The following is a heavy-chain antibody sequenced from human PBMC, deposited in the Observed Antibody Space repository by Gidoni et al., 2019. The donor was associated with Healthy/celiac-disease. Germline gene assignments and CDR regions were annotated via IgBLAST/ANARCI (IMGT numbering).Heavy chain of an antibody. D-gene: IGHD3-10*01. CDR1: GYTFPSYG. CDR2: ISAYNVNT. V-gene: IGHV1-18*01. Sequence: QVQSVQSGAEVKKHGASVKVTCKHSGYTFPSYGIRCVRQVPGQGLEGTGWISAYNVNTNYAQKLPGRVTMSTNTSTSTAYMELRSLRSDDTAVYDCARGGDDYGSWKIDRAEYFQHWGHGTLVTVAS. J-gene: IGHJ1*01. CDR3: ARGGDDYGSWKIDRAEYFQH.